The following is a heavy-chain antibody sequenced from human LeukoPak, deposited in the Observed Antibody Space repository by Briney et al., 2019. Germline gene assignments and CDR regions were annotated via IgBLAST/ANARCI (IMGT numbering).Heavy chain of an antibody. J-gene: IGHJ3*02. CDR2: ISAYKGNT. D-gene: IGHD5-18*01. CDR3: ATTRGYSYVHDAFDI. Sequence: ASVKVSCKASGYTFTSYGFTWVRQAPGLGLEWMGWISAYKGNTNYAQKLQGRVTMTTDTSTSTAYMELMSLRSDYTAVYYCATTRGYSYVHDAFDIWGQGTMVTVSS. V-gene: IGHV1-18*04. CDR1: GYTFTSYG.